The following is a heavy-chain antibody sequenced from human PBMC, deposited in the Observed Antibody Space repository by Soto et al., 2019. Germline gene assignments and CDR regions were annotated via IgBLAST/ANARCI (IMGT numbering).Heavy chain of an antibody. Sequence: GASVKVSCKASGGTFSNHAINWVRQAPGQGLEWMGRIIPIFTTTNYAQKFQGRVTITADESTITAYMELSSLKYDDTAIYYCAREVAADGTFREDVFDIWGQGTMDTVSS. V-gene: IGHV1-69*13. CDR2: IIPIFTTT. D-gene: IGHD6-13*01. J-gene: IGHJ3*02. CDR1: GGTFSNHA. CDR3: AREVAADGTFREDVFDI.